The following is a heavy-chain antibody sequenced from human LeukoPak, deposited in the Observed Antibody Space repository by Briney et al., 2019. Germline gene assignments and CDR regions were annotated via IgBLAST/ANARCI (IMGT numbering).Heavy chain of an antibody. CDR2: ILENGSNQ. D-gene: IGHD6-19*01. V-gene: IGHV3-30*04. CDR3: ARVQGGGYRTADY. J-gene: IGHJ4*02. Sequence: PGGSLRLSCAASGFTFSNYIMHWVRKAPGKGLDWVAVILENGSNQYYADSVKGRFTISRDNSKNTLFLQMNSLRGEDTAMYYCARVQGGGYRTADYWGQGTLVTVSS. CDR1: GFTFSNYI.